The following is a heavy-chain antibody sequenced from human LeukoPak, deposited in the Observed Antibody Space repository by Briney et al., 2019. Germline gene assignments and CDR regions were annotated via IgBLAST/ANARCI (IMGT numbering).Heavy chain of an antibody. CDR3: ARASTTVPNLLDY. D-gene: IGHD4-17*01. J-gene: IGHJ4*02. V-gene: IGHV3-74*01. Sequence: GGSLRLSCAASGFTSSSYWMHWVRQTPGKGLVWVSRIKGDGSDTLYADSVKGRFTISRDNSKNTLYLQTSSLGVDDTAVYYCARASTTVPNLLDYWGQGALVSVSS. CDR1: GFTSSSYW. CDR2: IKGDGSDT.